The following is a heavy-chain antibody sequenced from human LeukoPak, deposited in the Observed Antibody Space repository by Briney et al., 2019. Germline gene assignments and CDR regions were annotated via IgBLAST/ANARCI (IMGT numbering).Heavy chain of an antibody. J-gene: IGHJ4*02. CDR3: ARAPHTSPTDYYFDF. Sequence: SETLSLTCNVSGDSVTSDNFYWAWICQPPGKGPEWIGTVYRSGSAYHNPSLKSRLTISIDTSKNQFSLKLTSVTATDTALYFCARAPHTSPTDYYFDFWGPGTLVTVSS. CDR1: GDSVTSDNFY. D-gene: IGHD1-14*01. CDR2: VYRSGSA. V-gene: IGHV4-39*07.